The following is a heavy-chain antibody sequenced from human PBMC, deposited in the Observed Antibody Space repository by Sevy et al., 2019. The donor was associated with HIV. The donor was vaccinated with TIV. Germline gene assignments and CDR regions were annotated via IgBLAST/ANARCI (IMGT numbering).Heavy chain of an antibody. Sequence: ASVKVSCKVSGYTLNEFSMHWVRQAPGKGLEWMTTFDPEDGDPEDGKTIYAQKFLGRVTVTGDTSTDTAYVELSSLRAEDTAVYYCATAKDYYDSSGYPVDYWGQGTLVTVSS. J-gene: IGHJ4*02. CDR2: FDPEDGDPEDGKT. CDR1: GYTLNEFS. V-gene: IGHV1-24*01. D-gene: IGHD3-22*01. CDR3: ATAKDYYDSSGYPVDY.